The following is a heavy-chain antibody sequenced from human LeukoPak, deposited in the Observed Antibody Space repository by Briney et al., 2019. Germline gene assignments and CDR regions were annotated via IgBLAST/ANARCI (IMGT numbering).Heavy chain of an antibody. CDR1: GFTVSSNY. V-gene: IGHV3-53*01. CDR3: TRGPRGYPYYFDY. D-gene: IGHD5-18*01. CDR2: IYSGGIT. J-gene: IGHJ4*02. Sequence: GGSLRLSCAASGFTVSSNYMSWVRQAPGKGLEWVSLIYSGGITYYADSVKGRFTISRDNSKNTLYLQMNSLRAEDTAVYYCTRGPRGYPYYFDYWGQGTLVTVSS.